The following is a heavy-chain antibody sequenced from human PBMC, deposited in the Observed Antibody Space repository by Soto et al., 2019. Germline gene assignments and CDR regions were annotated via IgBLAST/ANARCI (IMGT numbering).Heavy chain of an antibody. CDR3: ARVGAVAGTGYYYYGMDV. J-gene: IGHJ6*02. V-gene: IGHV3-21*01. CDR1: GFTFSSYS. D-gene: IGHD6-19*01. Sequence: EVQLVESGGGLVKPGGSLRLSCAASGFTFSSYSMNWVRQAPGKGLEWVSSISSSSSYIYYADSVKGRFTISRDNAKNSLYLQMNSLRAEDTAVYYCARVGAVAGTGYYYYGMDVWGQGTTVTVSS. CDR2: ISSSSSYI.